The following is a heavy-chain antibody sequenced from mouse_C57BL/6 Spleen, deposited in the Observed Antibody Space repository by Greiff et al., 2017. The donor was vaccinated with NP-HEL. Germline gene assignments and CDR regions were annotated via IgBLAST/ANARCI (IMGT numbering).Heavy chain of an antibody. CDR1: GFSLTSYG. CDR2: IWGYGST. Sequence: VKLMESGPGLVAPSQSLSITCTVSGFSLTSYGVSWVRQPPGTGLEWLGVIWGYGSTNYHSALISRLSISKDNSTSQVFVKLNSLQPDDTATYYCAAIDDGYLDDWGQGTTLTVSS. V-gene: IGHV2-3*01. D-gene: IGHD2-3*01. J-gene: IGHJ2*01. CDR3: AAIDDGYLDD.